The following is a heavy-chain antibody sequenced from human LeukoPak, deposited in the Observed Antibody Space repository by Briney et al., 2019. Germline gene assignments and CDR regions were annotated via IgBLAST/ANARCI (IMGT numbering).Heavy chain of an antibody. V-gene: IGHV6-1*01. CDR3: ARDFNWAFDY. CDR1: GDSVSSKIVS. D-gene: IGHD7-27*01. CDR2: TRYRSTWNT. Sequence: SQTLSLTCAISGDSVSSKIVSWSWIRQSPSRGLEFLGRTRYRSTWNTFYSLSVQGRITINADTSRNQVSLRLNSVTPEDTALYYCARDFNWAFDYWGQGTLVTVSS. J-gene: IGHJ4*02.